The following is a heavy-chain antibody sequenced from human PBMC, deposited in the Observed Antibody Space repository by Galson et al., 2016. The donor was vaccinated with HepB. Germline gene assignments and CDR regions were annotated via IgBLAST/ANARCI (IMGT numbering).Heavy chain of an antibody. CDR1: GFTFSSYA. Sequence: SLRLSCAASGFTFSSYAMSWVRQAPGKGLEWVSVISGSGGSTYYADSVKGRFTISRDKSKNTLFLQMNSLRAEDTAVYYCAKCSGGSCYLGYFHHWGQGTLVTVSS. CDR3: AKCSGGSCYLGYFHH. J-gene: IGHJ1*01. V-gene: IGHV3-23*01. D-gene: IGHD2-15*01. CDR2: ISGSGGST.